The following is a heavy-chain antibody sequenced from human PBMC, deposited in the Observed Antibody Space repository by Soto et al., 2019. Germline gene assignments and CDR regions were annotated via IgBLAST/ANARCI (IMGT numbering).Heavy chain of an antibody. D-gene: IGHD2-8*02. CDR1: GFTFSSYA. CDR3: AGYWAVNYCGTGGGWGDFDY. V-gene: IGHV3-30-3*01. J-gene: IGHJ4*02. Sequence: QVQLVESGGGLVQPGKSLRLSCATSGFTFSSYAMHWVRQAPGKGLQWVAVISYDGSNKYFADSVKGRFTISRDNSKNTLYQQTHSLSPENLGVYFSAGYWAVNYCGTGGGWGDFDYWGQGTLVTVSS. CDR2: ISYDGSNK.